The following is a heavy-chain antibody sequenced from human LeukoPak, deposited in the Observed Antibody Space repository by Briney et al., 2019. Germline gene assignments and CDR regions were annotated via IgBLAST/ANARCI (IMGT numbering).Heavy chain of an antibody. D-gene: IGHD6-13*01. CDR1: GFTFSSYW. CDR3: AREFSAAAGFFDY. J-gene: IGHJ4*02. CDR2: INSDGSST. V-gene: IGHV3-74*01. Sequence: GGSLRLSCAASGFTFSSYWMHWVRQAPGKALVWVSRINSDGSSTSYADSVKGRFTISRDNAKNTLYLQMNSLRAEDTAVYYCAREFSAAAGFFDYWGQGTLVTVSS.